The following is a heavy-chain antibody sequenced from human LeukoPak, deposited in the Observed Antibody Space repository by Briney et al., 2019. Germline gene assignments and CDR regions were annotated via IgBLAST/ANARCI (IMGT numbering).Heavy chain of an antibody. CDR1: GGFIDTYY. D-gene: IGHD1-26*01. CDR2: VFHTGST. CDR3: ARDRGSQPFIDY. J-gene: IGHJ4*02. Sequence: PSQTLSLTCTVSGGFIDTYYWNWIRQPPGKGLEWIGYVFHTGSTNYNPSLKSRVTISVDTSKNQFSLKLSSVTAADTAVYYCARDRGSQPFIDYWGQGTLVTVSS. V-gene: IGHV4-59*01.